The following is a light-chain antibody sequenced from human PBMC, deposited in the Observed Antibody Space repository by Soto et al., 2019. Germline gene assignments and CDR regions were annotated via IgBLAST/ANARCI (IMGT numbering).Light chain of an antibody. CDR2: DVS. Sequence: AIQLTQSPSSLSASVGDRVTITCRASQGISSALAWYQQKPGKSPNLLIYDVSSLESGVPSRFSGRGSGTDFTLTISSLQPEDFATYYCQQFHTYSALTFGGGTKVEIK. V-gene: IGKV1-13*02. CDR3: QQFHTYSALT. CDR1: QGISSA. J-gene: IGKJ4*01.